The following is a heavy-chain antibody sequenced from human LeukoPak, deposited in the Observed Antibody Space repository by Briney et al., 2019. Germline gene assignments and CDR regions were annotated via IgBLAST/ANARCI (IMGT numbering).Heavy chain of an antibody. CDR1: DGSISNYY. CDR2: VYYSGAT. CDR3: ARLNLRYFESSDFPYWYFTL. Sequence: PPETLSLTCTVSDGSISNYYWSWIRQPPGKGLQWIGYVYYSGATKYNPSLKSRVSMSVDASKKQFSLRLSSVTATDTAVYYCARLNLRYFESSDFPYWYFTLWGRGTLVTVSS. V-gene: IGHV4-59*08. D-gene: IGHD3-22*01. J-gene: IGHJ2*01.